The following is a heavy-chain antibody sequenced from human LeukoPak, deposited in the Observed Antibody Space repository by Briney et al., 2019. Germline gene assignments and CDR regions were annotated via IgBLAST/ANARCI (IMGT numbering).Heavy chain of an antibody. D-gene: IGHD3-3*02. CDR1: CVYISRYY. Sequence: PSETLSLTYTVSCVYISRYYWSWIPQSPGQGLDWYGYMYYSGSASYNPSLESRVTISVDTSKNHLSLRLTSVTAADTAVYYCARGGAFRDVVDDDFDFWGQGTLVTVSS. CDR2: MYYSGSA. CDR3: ARGGAFRDVVDDDFDF. V-gene: IGHV4-59*08. J-gene: IGHJ4*02.